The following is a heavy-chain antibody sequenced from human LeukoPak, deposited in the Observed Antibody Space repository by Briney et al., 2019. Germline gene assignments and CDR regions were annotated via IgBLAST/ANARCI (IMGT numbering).Heavy chain of an antibody. J-gene: IGHJ4*02. CDR1: GDSIGTYY. D-gene: IGHD3-10*01. CDR2: IFDNGIT. Sequence: SETLSLTCSVSGDSIGTYYWTWIRQPPGQGLDRIGYIFDNGITNYNPSLKSRVTISVDTSNNQFSLRLTSVTAADTAFYYCAGDPNGSRKYDYWGQGPVITVSS. V-gene: IGHV4-59*01. CDR3: AGDPNGSRKYDY.